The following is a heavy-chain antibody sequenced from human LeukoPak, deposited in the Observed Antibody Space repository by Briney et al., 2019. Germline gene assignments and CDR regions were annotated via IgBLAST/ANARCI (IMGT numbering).Heavy chain of an antibody. CDR1: GFTFSSFA. D-gene: IGHD5-12*01. J-gene: IGHJ4*02. CDR3: ARGPSGYHNN. CDR2: ISGSGGST. Sequence: GGSLRHSCAASGFTFSSFAMTWVRQAPGKGREGVSAISGSGGSTYYAYSVKGRFTISRDNSKNTLYLQMNSLRAEDTAVYYCARGPSGYHNNGGQGTLVTVSS. V-gene: IGHV3-23*01.